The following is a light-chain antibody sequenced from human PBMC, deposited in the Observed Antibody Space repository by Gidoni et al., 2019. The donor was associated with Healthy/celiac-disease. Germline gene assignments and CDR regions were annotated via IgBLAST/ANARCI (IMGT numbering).Light chain of an antibody. Sequence: LTQSPRTLSLSPGERATLSCRASQSVSSSYLAWYQQKPGQAPRLLIYGASSRATGIPDRFSGSGSGTDFTLTISRLEPEDIAVYYCQQYGSSPLYTFGQGTKLEIK. CDR2: GAS. V-gene: IGKV3-20*01. J-gene: IGKJ2*01. CDR1: QSVSSSY. CDR3: QQYGSSPLYT.